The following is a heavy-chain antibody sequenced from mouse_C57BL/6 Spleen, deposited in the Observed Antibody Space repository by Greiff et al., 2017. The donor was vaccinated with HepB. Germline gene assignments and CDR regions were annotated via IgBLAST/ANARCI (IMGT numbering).Heavy chain of an antibody. Sequence: LMESGASVKLSCKATGYTFTGYWIEWVKQRPGHGLEWIGEILPGSGSTNYNEKFKGKATFTADTSSNTAYMQLSSLTTEDSAIYYCARRGGRWDYDPFDYWGQGTTLTVSS. V-gene: IGHV1-9*01. J-gene: IGHJ2*01. CDR1: GYTFTGYW. CDR3: ARRGGRWDYDPFDY. D-gene: IGHD2-4*01. CDR2: ILPGSGST.